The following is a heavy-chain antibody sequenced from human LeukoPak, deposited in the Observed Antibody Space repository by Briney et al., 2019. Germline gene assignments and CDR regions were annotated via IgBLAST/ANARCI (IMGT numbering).Heavy chain of an antibody. J-gene: IGHJ4*02. CDR3: ARTRGSGYLTFDY. V-gene: IGHV3-48*01. CDR2: ITNSGNSK. CDR1: EFTFSSYS. D-gene: IGHD3-22*01. Sequence: GGSLRLSCAASEFTFSSYSMNWVRQAPGKGLEWVSYITNSGNSKSYADSVKGRFTISRDNTKNSLYLQMSGLRAEDTAVYYCARTRGSGYLTFDYWGQGILVTVSS.